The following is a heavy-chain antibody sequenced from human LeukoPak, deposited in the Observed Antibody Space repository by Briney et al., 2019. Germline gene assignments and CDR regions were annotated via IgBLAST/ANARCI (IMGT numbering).Heavy chain of an antibody. CDR1: GFTFSNAW. D-gene: IGHD3-22*01. CDR3: ARDRNYYDSSVGYYYYYMDV. V-gene: IGHV3-21*01. CDR2: ISSSSSYI. Sequence: GGSLRLSCAASGFTFSNAWMSWVRQAPGKGLEWVSSISSSSSYIYYADSVKGRFTISRDNAKDSLYLQMNSVRAEDTAVYYCARDRNYYDSSVGYYYYYMDVWGKGTTVTVSS. J-gene: IGHJ6*03.